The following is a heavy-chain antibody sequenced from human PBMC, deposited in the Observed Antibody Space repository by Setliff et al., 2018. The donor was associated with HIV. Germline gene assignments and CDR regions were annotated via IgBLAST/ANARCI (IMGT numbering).Heavy chain of an antibody. D-gene: IGHD3-10*01. V-gene: IGHV1-46*01. CDR1: GYTFTNYY. CDR3: AREGVSLWFGELPSSYYMDV. Sequence: VKVSCKASGYTFTNYYIHWVRQAPGQGLEWMGIIDPSGGSPTYAQKFQGRVTITADESTSTAYMELSSRRSEDTAVYYCAREGVSLWFGELPSSYYMDVWGKGTTVTVSS. CDR2: IDPSGGSP. J-gene: IGHJ6*03.